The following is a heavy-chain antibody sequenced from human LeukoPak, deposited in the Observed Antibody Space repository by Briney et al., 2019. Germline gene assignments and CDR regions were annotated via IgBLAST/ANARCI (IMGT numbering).Heavy chain of an antibody. D-gene: IGHD3-10*01. J-gene: IGHJ4*02. Sequence: PGGSLRLSCAASGFTFSGYAMNWVRQAPGKGLEWVSSISGSDDGTYYADSVKGRFTISRDNSKNTVYLQMNSLSAEDTAIYYCAKRGPIYSATPGNYFDHWGQGTLVTVSS. CDR2: ISGSDDGT. CDR1: GFTFSGYA. CDR3: AKRGPIYSATPGNYFDH. V-gene: IGHV3-23*01.